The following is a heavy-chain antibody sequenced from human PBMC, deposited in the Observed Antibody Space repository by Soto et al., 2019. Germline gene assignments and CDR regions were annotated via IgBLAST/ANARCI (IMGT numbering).Heavy chain of an antibody. D-gene: IGHD6-6*01. CDR3: ARDKGGSSEVGNGVWFDP. Sequence: GGSLRLSCAASGFTFSSYSMNWVRQAPGKGLEWVSSISSSSSYIYYADSVKGRFTISRDNAKNSLYLQMNSLRAEDTAVYYCARDKGGSSEVGNGVWFDPWGQGTLVTVSS. V-gene: IGHV3-21*01. CDR2: ISSSSSYI. J-gene: IGHJ5*02. CDR1: GFTFSSYS.